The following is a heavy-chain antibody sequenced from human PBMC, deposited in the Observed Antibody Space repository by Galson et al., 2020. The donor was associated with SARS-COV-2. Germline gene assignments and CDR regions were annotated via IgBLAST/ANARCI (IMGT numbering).Heavy chain of an antibody. CDR1: GYTFTDYN. D-gene: IGHD6-13*01. J-gene: IGHJ4*02. Sequence: ASVKVSCKASGYTFTDYNIHWVRQVPGPGLEWMGWINPNSGGTNSAQKFQGRVTMTSDTSITTAYMELSRLRSDDMAVYYCARRNTNSWRFDYWGQGTLVTVSS. CDR3: ARRNTNSWRFDY. CDR2: INPNSGGT. V-gene: IGHV1-2*02.